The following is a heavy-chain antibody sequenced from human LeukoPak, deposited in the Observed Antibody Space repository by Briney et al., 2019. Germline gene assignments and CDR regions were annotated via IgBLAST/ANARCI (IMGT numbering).Heavy chain of an antibody. D-gene: IGHD2-21*01. Sequence: PGGSLRLSCAASGFTFSSYAMSWVRQAPGKGLEWVSAISGSGGSTYYADSVKGRFTISRDNSKNTLYLQMNSLRAEDTAVYYCAKGLVSVIATLYFDYWGQGTLVTVSS. CDR1: GFTFSSYA. V-gene: IGHV3-23*01. CDR3: AKGLVSVIATLYFDY. J-gene: IGHJ4*02. CDR2: ISGSGGST.